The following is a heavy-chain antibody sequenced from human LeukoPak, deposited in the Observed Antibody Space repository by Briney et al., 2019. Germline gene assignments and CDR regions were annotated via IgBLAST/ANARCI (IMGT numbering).Heavy chain of an antibody. D-gene: IGHD3-9*01. CDR1: GYTFTGYY. CDR2: MNPNSGNT. J-gene: IGHJ6*03. CDR3: ARGIVVLRYFDWAKDYYMDV. Sequence: ASVKVSCKASGYTFTGYYMHWVRQAPGQGLEWMGWMNPNSGNTGYAQKFQGRVTMTRNTSISTAYMELSSLRSEDTAVYYCARGIVVLRYFDWAKDYYMDVWGKGTTVTISS. V-gene: IGHV1-8*02.